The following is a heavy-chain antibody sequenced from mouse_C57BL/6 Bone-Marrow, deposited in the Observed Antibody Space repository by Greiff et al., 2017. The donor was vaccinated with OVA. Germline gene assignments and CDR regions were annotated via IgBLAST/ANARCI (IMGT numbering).Heavy chain of an antibody. D-gene: IGHD2-3*01. V-gene: IGHV1-82*01. CDR3: ASLRKGNDGYHYAMDY. CDR2: IYPGDGDT. CDR1: GYAFSSSW. Sequence: QVQLKESGPELVKPGASVKISCKASGYAFSSSWMNWVKQRPGKGLEWIGRIYPGDGDTNYNGKFKGKATLTADKSSSTAYMQLSSLTSEDSAVYYCASLRKGNDGYHYAMDYWGQGTSVTVSS. J-gene: IGHJ4*01.